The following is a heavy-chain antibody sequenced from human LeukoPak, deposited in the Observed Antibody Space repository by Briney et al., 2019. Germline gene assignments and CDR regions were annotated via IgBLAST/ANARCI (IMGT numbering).Heavy chain of an antibody. Sequence: GGSLRLSCAASGFTFKDYAMHWVRQAPGKGLEWVSLISGDGGTTFYGDSVKGRFTISRDNGKNSLYLQMNSLRAEDTAVYYCARASVGFDYWGQGTLVTVSS. J-gene: IGHJ4*02. CDR2: ISGDGGTT. CDR3: ARASVGFDY. V-gene: IGHV3-43*02. D-gene: IGHD1-26*01. CDR1: GFTFKDYA.